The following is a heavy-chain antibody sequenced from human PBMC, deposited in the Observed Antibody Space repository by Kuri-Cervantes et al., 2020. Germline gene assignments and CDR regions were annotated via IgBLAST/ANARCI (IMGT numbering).Heavy chain of an antibody. D-gene: IGHD5-18*01. V-gene: IGHV3-48*01. CDR3: ARAEDTAMALADY. Sequence: GESLKISCAASGFTFSSYSMNWVRQAPGKGLEWISYISTSSSTIYYADSVKGRFTISRDNSKNTLYLQMNSLRAEDTAVYYCARAEDTAMALADYWGQGTLVTVSS. J-gene: IGHJ4*02. CDR1: GFTFSSYS. CDR2: ISTSSSTI.